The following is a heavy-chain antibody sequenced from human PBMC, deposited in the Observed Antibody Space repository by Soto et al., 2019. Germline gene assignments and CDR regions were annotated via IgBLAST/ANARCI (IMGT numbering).Heavy chain of an antibody. Sequence: GGSLSVSCAASGVTFSSYAMHWVRQAPGTGLEWVPVISYDGTNKYYADSVKGRFTISRDNSKTTLYLQMHSLRAEDTAVYYCARVLSYSGIYGFDYWGQGTLVPVSS. D-gene: IGHD1-26*01. CDR3: ARVLSYSGIYGFDY. CDR1: GVTFSSYA. CDR2: ISYDGTNK. J-gene: IGHJ4*02. V-gene: IGHV3-30-3*01.